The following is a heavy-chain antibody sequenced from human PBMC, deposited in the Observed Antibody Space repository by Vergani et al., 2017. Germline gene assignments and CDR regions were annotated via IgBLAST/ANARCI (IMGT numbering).Heavy chain of an antibody. Sequence: QVQLVQSGAEVKKPGASVKVSCKASGGTFSSYAIRWVRQAPGQGLEWMGRIIPILGIANYAQKFQGQVTFSADKSNNTAYLQWSSLKASDTAIYYCARARGSNPFDYWGQGTLVTVSS. V-gene: IGHV1-69*04. CDR3: ARARGSNPFDY. CDR2: IIPILGIA. D-gene: IGHD3-10*01. J-gene: IGHJ4*02. CDR1: GGTFSSYA.